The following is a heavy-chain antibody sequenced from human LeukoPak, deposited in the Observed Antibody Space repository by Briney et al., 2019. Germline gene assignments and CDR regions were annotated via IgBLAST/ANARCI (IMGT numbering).Heavy chain of an antibody. V-gene: IGHV1-46*01. Sequence: ASVKVSCKASGYTFTSYYMHWVRQAPGQGLEWMGIINPSGGSTSYAQKFQGRVTMTRDMSTSTVYMELSSLRSEDTAVYYCESRGRVDYYYMDVWGKGTTVTVSS. J-gene: IGHJ6*03. D-gene: IGHD1-26*01. CDR3: ESRGRVDYYYMDV. CDR2: INPSGGST. CDR1: GYTFTSYY.